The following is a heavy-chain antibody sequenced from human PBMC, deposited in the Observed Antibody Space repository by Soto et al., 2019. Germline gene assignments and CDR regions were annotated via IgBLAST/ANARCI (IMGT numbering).Heavy chain of an antibody. J-gene: IGHJ6*02. V-gene: IGHV4-39*01. D-gene: IGHD3-10*01. CDR1: GGSISSSSYY. CDR2: IYYSGST. CDR3: ARLAMVRVYYYYGMDV. Sequence: SETLSLTCTVSGGSISSSSYYWGWIRQPPGKGLEWIGSIYYSGSTYYNPSLKSRVTISVDTSKNQFSLKLSSVTAADTAVYYCARLAMVRVYYYYGMDVWGQGTTVTV.